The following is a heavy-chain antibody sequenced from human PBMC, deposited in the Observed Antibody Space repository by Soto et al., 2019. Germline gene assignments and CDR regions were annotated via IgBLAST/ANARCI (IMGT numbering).Heavy chain of an antibody. Sequence: SETLSLTCIVSGGSVNTGAYYWGWIRQPPGKGLEWIGYSYYSGSANYNPSLKSRVTISVDTSKNQFSLTLISMTAADTAVYYCGRVVRSGGRGQMLDYCGRGTLVTVSS. CDR3: GRVVRSGGRGQMLDY. D-gene: IGHD3-16*01. CDR2: SYYSGSA. V-gene: IGHV4-61*08. CDR1: GGSVNTGAYY. J-gene: IGHJ4*02.